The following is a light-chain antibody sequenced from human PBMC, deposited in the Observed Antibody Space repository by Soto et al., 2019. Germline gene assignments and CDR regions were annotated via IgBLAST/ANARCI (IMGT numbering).Light chain of an antibody. V-gene: IGKV1-12*01. CDR3: QQANTFPIT. J-gene: IGKJ3*01. CDR1: QDILSW. CDR2: ASS. Sequence: DIQMTQSPSSVSASVGDTVTITCRASQDILSWLAWYQQKPGEAPRLLIYASSNLQSGVPSRFSGSRSGTDFTLTIRSLQPEDFATYYCQQANTFPITFGPGTRLDIK.